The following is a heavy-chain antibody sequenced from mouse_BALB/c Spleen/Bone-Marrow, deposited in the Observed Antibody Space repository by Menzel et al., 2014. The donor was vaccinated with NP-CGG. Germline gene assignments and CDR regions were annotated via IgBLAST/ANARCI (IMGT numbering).Heavy chain of an antibody. D-gene: IGHD3-2*01. J-gene: IGHJ2*01. CDR1: GYTFTSYV. CDR3: ARPRQLGLPYYFDY. CDR2: INPYNDGT. V-gene: IGHV1-14*01. Sequence: EVQGVESGPELVKPGASVKMSCKASGYTFTSYVMHWVKQKPGQGLEWIGYINPYNDGTKYNEKFKGKATLTSDKSSSTAYMELSSLTSEDSAVYYCARPRQLGLPYYFDYGAKAPLSQSPQ.